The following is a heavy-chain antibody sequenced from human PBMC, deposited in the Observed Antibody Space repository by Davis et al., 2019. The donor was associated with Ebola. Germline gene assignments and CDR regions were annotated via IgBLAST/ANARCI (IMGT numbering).Heavy chain of an antibody. V-gene: IGHV3-7*01. CDR2: IKGDGSER. D-gene: IGHD3-9*01. CDR1: GFIFTRHW. Sequence: PGGSLRLSCTTSGFIFTRHWMSWVRQAPGKGLEWVANIKGDGSERDYVDSVKGRFIISRDNARNSVYLQMDRLGADDTAVYYCVRGGYYDSSLFSGFDYWGQGTLVTVSS. CDR3: VRGGYYDSSLFSGFDY. J-gene: IGHJ4*02.